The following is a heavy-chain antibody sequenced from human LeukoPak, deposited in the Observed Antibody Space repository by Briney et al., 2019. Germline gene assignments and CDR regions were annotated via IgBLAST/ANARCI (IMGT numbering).Heavy chain of an antibody. CDR3: ARKAPYYSDGSGPLGTYYFDY. D-gene: IGHD3-22*01. CDR1: GYSISSGYY. CDR2: IYHSGST. J-gene: IGHJ4*02. Sequence: SETLSLTCTVSGYSISSGYYWGCFRQPPGKGLEWIASIYHSGSTYYNPSLKSRVTISVDTSKNQFSLKVSSVTAADTAVYYCARKAPYYSDGSGPLGTYYFDYWGQGTLVTVSS. V-gene: IGHV4-38-2*02.